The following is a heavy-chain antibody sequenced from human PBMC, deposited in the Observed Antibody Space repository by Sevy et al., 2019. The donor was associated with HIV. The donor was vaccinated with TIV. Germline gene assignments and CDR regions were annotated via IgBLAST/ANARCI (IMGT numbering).Heavy chain of an antibody. CDR1: GFIFNSYA. J-gene: IGHJ4*02. Sequence: GGSLRLSCSTSGFIFNSYAMHWVRQAPGKGLEWVAIIHFDGNNKYFADSVRGRFTISRDSSRNTLYLQMNSLKIEDTAVYYCARALSGGSIAGGWGLGYWGRGTLVTVSS. V-gene: IGHV3-30*02. CDR3: ARALSGGSIAGGWGLGY. D-gene: IGHD2-15*01. CDR2: IHFDGNNK.